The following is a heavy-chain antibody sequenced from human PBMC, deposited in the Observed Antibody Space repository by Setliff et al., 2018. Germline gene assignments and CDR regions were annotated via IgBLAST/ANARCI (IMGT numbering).Heavy chain of an antibody. CDR3: FGAGTCSY. D-gene: IGHD3-10*01. Sequence: PGGSLRLSCGASGFTYNNDWVSWVRQAPGKGLEWLASINPDGSEKYYVDSVKGRFTISRDNAKNSLSLQMNSLRTEDTAVYYCFGAGTCSYWGQGTKVNGSS. J-gene: IGHJ4*02. V-gene: IGHV3-7*01. CDR1: GFTYNNDW. CDR2: INPDGSEK.